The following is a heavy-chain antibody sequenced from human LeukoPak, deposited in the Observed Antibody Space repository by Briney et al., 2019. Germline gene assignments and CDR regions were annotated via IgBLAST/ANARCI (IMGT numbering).Heavy chain of an antibody. CDR3: ARGGFRIAARLFYY. Sequence: SETLSLTCAVYGGSFSGYYWSWIRQPPGKGLEWIGEINHSGSTNYNPSLKSRVTISVDTSKNQFSLKLSSVTAADTAVYYCARGGFRIAARLFYYWGQGTLVTDSS. CDR2: INHSGST. J-gene: IGHJ4*02. CDR1: GGSFSGYY. D-gene: IGHD6-6*01. V-gene: IGHV4-34*01.